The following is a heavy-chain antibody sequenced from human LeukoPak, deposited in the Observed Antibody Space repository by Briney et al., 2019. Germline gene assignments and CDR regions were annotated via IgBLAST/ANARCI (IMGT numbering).Heavy chain of an antibody. V-gene: IGHV1-69*05. D-gene: IGHD5-12*01. J-gene: IGHJ4*02. CDR1: GGTFSSYA. CDR3: ASTGSGYDYFDY. CDR2: IIPIFGTA. Sequence: ASVKVSCKASGGTFSSYAISWVRQAPGQGLEWMGGIIPIFGTANYAQKFQGRVTITTDESTSTAYMELSSLRSEDTAVYYCASTGSGYDYFDYWGQGTLVTVSS.